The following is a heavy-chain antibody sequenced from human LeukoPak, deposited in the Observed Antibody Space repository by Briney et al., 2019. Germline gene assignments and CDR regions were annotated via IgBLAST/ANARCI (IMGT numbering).Heavy chain of an antibody. CDR3: AKDRIGYCTSISCPPVDLDY. J-gene: IGHJ4*02. CDR2: INHRWEST. V-gene: IGHV3-23*01. CDR1: GFTFSSYG. Sequence: PGGSLRLSCAASGFTFSSYGMSWVRQAPGKGLDWLSSINHRWESTFYADSVKGRFTISRYNSKKTLYLQVNSLRAEDTAVYFCAKDRIGYCTSISCPPVDLDYWGQGTLVTVSS. D-gene: IGHD2-2*01.